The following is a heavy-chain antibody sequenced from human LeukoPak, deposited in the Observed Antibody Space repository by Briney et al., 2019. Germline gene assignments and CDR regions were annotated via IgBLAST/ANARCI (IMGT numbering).Heavy chain of an antibody. D-gene: IGHD2-15*01. Sequence: ASVKVSCKASGYTFTSYYMHWVRQAPGQGLEWMGWINPNSGGTNYAQKFQGRVTMTRDTSISTAYMELSRLRSDDTAVYYCARAHQDIVVVVAAHFDYALDYWGQGTLVTVSS. V-gene: IGHV1-2*02. CDR1: GYTFTSYY. J-gene: IGHJ4*02. CDR2: INPNSGGT. CDR3: ARAHQDIVVVVAAHFDYALDY.